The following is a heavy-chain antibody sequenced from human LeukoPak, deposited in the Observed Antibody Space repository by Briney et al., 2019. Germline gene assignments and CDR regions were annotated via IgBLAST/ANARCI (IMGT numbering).Heavy chain of an antibody. Sequence: ASVKVSCKASGYTFTSYGISWVRQAPGQGLEWMGWISAYNGNTNYAQKLQGRVTMTTDTSTSTAYMELRSLRSDDTAVYYCARVNMVRGVIDGMDVWGQGTTVTVSS. D-gene: IGHD3-10*01. CDR2: ISAYNGNT. V-gene: IGHV1-18*01. CDR1: GYTFTSYG. J-gene: IGHJ6*02. CDR3: ARVNMVRGVIDGMDV.